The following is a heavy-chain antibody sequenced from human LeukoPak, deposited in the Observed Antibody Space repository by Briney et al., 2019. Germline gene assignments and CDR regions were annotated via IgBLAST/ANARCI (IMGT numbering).Heavy chain of an antibody. CDR1: GCSISSSSYY. J-gene: IGHJ3*02. CDR3: ARRYSRGPNYYDSSGYYPRRAFDI. CDR2: IYYSGST. Sequence: SETLSRTCTVSGCSISSSSYYWGWIRQPPGKGLEWIGSIYYSGSTYYNPSLKSRVTISVDTSKNQFSLKLSSVTAADTAVYYCARRYSRGPNYYDSSGYYPRRAFDIWGQGTMVTVSS. D-gene: IGHD3-22*01. V-gene: IGHV4-39*01.